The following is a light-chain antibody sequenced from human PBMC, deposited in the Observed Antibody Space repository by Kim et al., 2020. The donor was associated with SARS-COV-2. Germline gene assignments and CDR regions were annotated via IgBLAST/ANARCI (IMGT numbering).Light chain of an antibody. CDR3: AAWDDSLSGVV. CDR1: SSNIGNTY. J-gene: IGLJ2*01. CDR2: RIN. Sequence: GQRVTISCSGSSSNIGNTYVYWYQQLPGTAPTLLIYRINQRPSGVPDRFSGSKSGTSASLAISGLRSEDEADYYCAAWDDSLSGVVFGGGTQLTVL. V-gene: IGLV1-47*01.